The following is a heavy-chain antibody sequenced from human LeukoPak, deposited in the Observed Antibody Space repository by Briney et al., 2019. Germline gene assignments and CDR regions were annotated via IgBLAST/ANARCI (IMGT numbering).Heavy chain of an antibody. Sequence: GGSLRLSCTASGFTFGDYAMSWVRQAPGKGLEWGGFIRSKAYGGTTEYAASVKGRFTISRDDSKSIAYLQMNSLKTEDTAVYYCTRGYSSGWDYYYYYGMDVWGQGTTVTVSS. CDR3: TRGYSSGWDYYYYYGMDV. V-gene: IGHV3-49*04. D-gene: IGHD6-19*01. CDR2: IRSKAYGGTT. J-gene: IGHJ6*02. CDR1: GFTFGDYA.